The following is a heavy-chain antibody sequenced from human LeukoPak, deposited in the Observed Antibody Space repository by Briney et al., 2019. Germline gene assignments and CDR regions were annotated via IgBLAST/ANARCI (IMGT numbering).Heavy chain of an antibody. CDR2: IYYSGST. V-gene: IGHV4-39*07. CDR3: ARAHSAMVRGVIRPPDY. Sequence: SETLSLTCIVSGGSISSSSYYWGWIRQPPGKGLEWIGSIYYSGSTYYNPSLKSRVTISVDTSKNQFSLKLSSVTAADTAVYYCARAHSAMVRGVIRPPDYWGQGTLVTVSS. J-gene: IGHJ4*02. D-gene: IGHD3-10*01. CDR1: GGSISSSSYY.